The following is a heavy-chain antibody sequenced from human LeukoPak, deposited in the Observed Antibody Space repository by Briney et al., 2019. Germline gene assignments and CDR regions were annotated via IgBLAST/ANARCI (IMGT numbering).Heavy chain of an antibody. CDR1: GLTVSSNS. V-gene: IGHV3-53*01. CDR2: IYSGGST. CDR3: AKDNRPYYYDSSGYYPSPYY. Sequence: GGSLRLSCAASGLTVSSNSMSWVRQAPGKGLEWVSFIYSGGSTYYADSVKGRFTISRDNSKNTLYLQMNSLRAEDTAVYYCAKDNRPYYYDSSGYYPSPYYWGQGTLVTVSS. D-gene: IGHD3-22*01. J-gene: IGHJ4*02.